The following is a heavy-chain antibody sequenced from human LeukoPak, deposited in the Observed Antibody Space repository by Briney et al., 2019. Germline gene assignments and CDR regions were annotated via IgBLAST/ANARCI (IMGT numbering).Heavy chain of an antibody. D-gene: IGHD3-22*01. V-gene: IGHV4-34*01. CDR3: ARRRGDCDSSGSIHYYFDY. J-gene: IGHJ4*02. Sequence: SETLSLTCAVYGGSFSGYYWSWIRQPPGKGLEWIGEINHSGSTNYNPSLKSRVTISVDTSKNQFSLKVNSVTAADTAVYYCARRRGDCDSSGSIHYYFDYCGQGTLVTVSS. CDR1: GGSFSGYY. CDR2: INHSGST.